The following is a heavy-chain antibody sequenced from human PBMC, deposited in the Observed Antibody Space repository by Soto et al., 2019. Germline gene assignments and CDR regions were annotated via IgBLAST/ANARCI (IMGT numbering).Heavy chain of an antibody. V-gene: IGHV1-3*01. CDR2: INPVNGNT. CDR1: GYTFTTYT. Sequence: QVQLVQSGAEVKKPGASVMLSCKASGYTFTTYTMNWVRQAPGQRLEWMGWINPVNGNTKSSQKFQDRVLITRDTSASTAYMELRSLRSEDTAVYYCARGIATGQLDPWGQGTLVIVSS. CDR3: ARGIATGQLDP. D-gene: IGHD6-13*01. J-gene: IGHJ5*02.